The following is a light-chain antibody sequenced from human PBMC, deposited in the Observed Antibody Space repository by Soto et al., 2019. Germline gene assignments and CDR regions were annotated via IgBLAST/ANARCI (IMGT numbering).Light chain of an antibody. J-gene: IGKJ1*01. Sequence: EILLTQSPDTLSLSPGERATLSCRASQSVSSSYLAWYQQKPGQAPRLLIYGASSRAIGIPDRFSGSGSGTDFTLTISRLEPEDFAVYYCQQYGSSPATFGQGTKV. CDR2: GAS. CDR1: QSVSSSY. CDR3: QQYGSSPAT. V-gene: IGKV3-20*01.